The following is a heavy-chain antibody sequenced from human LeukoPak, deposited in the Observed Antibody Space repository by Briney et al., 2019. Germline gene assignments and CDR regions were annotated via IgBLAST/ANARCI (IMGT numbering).Heavy chain of an antibody. D-gene: IGHD1-26*01. CDR2: IYRGST. V-gene: IGHV3-66*01. J-gene: IGHJ6*02. CDR3: ARDPGIANGMDG. Sequence: PGGSLRLSCAASGFTVSSDYMSWVRQAPMKGLEWVSVIYRGSTYYADSVKGRFTVSSDNSKNTVDLQMNSLRVEDTAVYYCARDPGIANGMDGWGQGTTVTVS. CDR1: GFTVSSDY.